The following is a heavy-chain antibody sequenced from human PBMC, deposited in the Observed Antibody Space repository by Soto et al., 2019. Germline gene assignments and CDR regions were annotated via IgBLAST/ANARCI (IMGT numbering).Heavy chain of an antibody. V-gene: IGHV4-39*01. CDR3: ARLRAHYYYYGMDV. D-gene: IGHD3-10*01. CDR2: IYYSGST. CDR1: GGSISSSSYY. Sequence: SETLSLTXTVSGGSISSSSYYWDWIRQPPGKGLEWIGSIYYSGSTYYNPSLKSRVTISVDTSKNQFSLKLSSVTAADTAVYYCARLRAHYYYYGMDVWGQGTTVTVSS. J-gene: IGHJ6*02.